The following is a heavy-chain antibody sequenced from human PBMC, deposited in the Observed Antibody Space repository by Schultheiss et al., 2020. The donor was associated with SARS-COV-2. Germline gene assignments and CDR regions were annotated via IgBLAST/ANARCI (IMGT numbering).Heavy chain of an antibody. Sequence: ESLKISCAVYGGSFSDYYWSWIRQPPGKGLDWIGEINHSGSTNYNPSLKSRVTISVDTSKNQFSLKLSSVTAADTAVYYCARDRRPSATYYYYYGMDVWGQGTTVTVSS. CDR2: INHSGST. CDR1: GGSFSDYY. J-gene: IGHJ6*02. CDR3: ARDRRPSATYYYYYGMDV. V-gene: IGHV4-34*01. D-gene: IGHD6-25*01.